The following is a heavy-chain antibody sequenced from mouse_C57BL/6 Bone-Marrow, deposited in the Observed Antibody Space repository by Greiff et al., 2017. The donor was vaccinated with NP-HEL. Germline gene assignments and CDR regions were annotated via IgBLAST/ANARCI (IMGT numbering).Heavy chain of an antibody. CDR3: ARRGKGYSPYYFDY. D-gene: IGHD2-3*01. CDR1: GYTFTGYW. Sequence: QVQLQQSGAELMKPGASVKLSCKATGYTFTGYWIEWVKQRPGHGLAWIGEILPGSGSTNYNAKFKGKATFTADTSSNTAYMQLSSLTTEDSAIYYCARRGKGYSPYYFDYWGQGTTLTVSS. CDR2: ILPGSGST. J-gene: IGHJ2*01. V-gene: IGHV1-9*01.